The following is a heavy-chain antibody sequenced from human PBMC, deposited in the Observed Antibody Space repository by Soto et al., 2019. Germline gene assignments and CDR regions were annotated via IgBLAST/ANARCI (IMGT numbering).Heavy chain of an antibody. CDR1: GLTFSDHY. J-gene: IGHJ4*02. CDR2: SRDKVHSHTT. D-gene: IGHD5-12*01. CDR3: ARGVVSTGYFDY. Sequence: PGGSLRLSCAASGLTFSDHYMDWGRQAPGKGLEWVGRSRDKVHSHTTEYAASVKGRFTISRGDSENSLYLQMNSLKTEDTAVYYCARGVVSTGYFDYWGQGTLVTVSS. V-gene: IGHV3-72*01.